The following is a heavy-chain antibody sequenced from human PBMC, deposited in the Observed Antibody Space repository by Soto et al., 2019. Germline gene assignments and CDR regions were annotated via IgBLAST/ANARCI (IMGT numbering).Heavy chain of an antibody. V-gene: IGHV3-23*01. Sequence: SRILSCAASGFTFSSYAMSWVRQAPGKGLEWVSAISGSGGSTYYADSVKGRFTISRDNSKNTLYLQMNSLRAEDTAVYYCAKVLRPGTAMAYFDYWGQGTLVTVSS. CDR3: AKVLRPGTAMAYFDY. CDR1: GFTFSSYA. D-gene: IGHD5-18*01. CDR2: ISGSGGST. J-gene: IGHJ4*02.